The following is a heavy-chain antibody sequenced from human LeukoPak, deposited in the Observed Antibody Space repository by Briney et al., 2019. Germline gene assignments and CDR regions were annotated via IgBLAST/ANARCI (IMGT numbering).Heavy chain of an antibody. CDR1: GDSIDSYY. D-gene: IGHD1-26*01. Sequence: PLETLSLTCTLSGDSIDSYYWSWIRQPPGEGLQWIGYVFYSGPTNYDASLKSRVAISVDRSKNQFSLKLTSVSAADTAVYYCAGRSARYFDSWGQGTPVTVPS. CDR2: VFYSGPT. V-gene: IGHV4-59*01. CDR3: AGRSARYFDS. J-gene: IGHJ4*02.